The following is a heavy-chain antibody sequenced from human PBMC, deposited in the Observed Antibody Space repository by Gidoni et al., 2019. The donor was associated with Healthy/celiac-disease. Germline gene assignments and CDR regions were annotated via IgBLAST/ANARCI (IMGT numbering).Heavy chain of an antibody. CDR3: ARARATCCGGYCYPLYYGMDV. CDR2: MSYDGSHT. Sequence: QVQMVEAGGGVVQPWRSLRLYFPASGFTFSHYAMNSVRQAPGKGLEWVAVMSYDGSHTYYADSVKGRFTISKDNSKTTLYLQMRSLRAEDTAVYYCARARATCCGGYCYPLYYGMDVWGQGTTVTVSS. D-gene: IGHD2-21*02. J-gene: IGHJ6*02. V-gene: IGHV3-30*15. CDR1: GFTFSHYA.